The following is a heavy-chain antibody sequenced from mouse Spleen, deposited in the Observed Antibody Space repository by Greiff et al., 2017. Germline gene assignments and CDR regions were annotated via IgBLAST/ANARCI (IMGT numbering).Heavy chain of an antibody. J-gene: IGHJ4*01. Sequence: EVKLVESGGGLVQPGGSLKLSCATSGFTFSDYYMYWVRQTPEKRLEWVAYISNGGGSTYYPDTVKGRFTISRDNAKNTLYLQMSRLKSEDTAMYYCARHVKGSLYAMDYWGQGTSVTVSS. V-gene: IGHV5-12*02. CDR3: ARHVKGSLYAMDY. CDR2: ISNGGGST. CDR1: GFTFSDYY.